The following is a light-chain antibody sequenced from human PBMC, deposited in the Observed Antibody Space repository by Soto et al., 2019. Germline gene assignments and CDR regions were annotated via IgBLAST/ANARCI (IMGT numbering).Light chain of an antibody. CDR1: SSDVGAYNH. V-gene: IGLV2-11*01. CDR3: CSYAGSNTVV. J-gene: IGLJ2*01. Sequence: QSVLTQPRSVSGSPGQSVTISCTGTSSDVGAYNHVSWYQQHPGKAPKLMIYDVSKRPSGVPDRFSGSKSGNTASLTISGLQAEDEADYHCCSYAGSNTVVFGGGTKLTVL. CDR2: DVS.